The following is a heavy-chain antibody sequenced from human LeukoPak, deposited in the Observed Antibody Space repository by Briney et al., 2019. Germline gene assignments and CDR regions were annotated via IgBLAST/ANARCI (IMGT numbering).Heavy chain of an antibody. V-gene: IGHV1-8*01. D-gene: IGHD2-2*02. CDR3: ARGCSSTSCYRGYYYYGMDV. CDR2: MNPNSGNT. Sequence: ASVKVSCKASGYTFTSYDINWVRQATGQGLEWMGWMNPNSGNTGYAQKFQGRVTMTRNTSISTAYMELSSLRSEDTAVYYCARGCSSTSCYRGYYYYGMDVWGQGTTVTVSS. CDR1: GYTFTSYD. J-gene: IGHJ6*02.